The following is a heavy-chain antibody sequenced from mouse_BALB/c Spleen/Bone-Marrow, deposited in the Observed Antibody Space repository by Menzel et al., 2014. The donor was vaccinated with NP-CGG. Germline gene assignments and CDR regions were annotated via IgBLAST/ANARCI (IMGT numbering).Heavy chain of an antibody. CDR2: INPSNGGT. CDR3: TRYAYGDYPYYYAMDY. Sequence: VQLQQSGAELVKPGASVKLSCKASGYTFTSYYMYWVKQRPGQGLEWIGGINPSNGGTNFSEKFKSKATLTVDKSSSAAYMQLGSLTSEDSAVYYCTRYAYGDYPYYYAMDYWGQGTSVTVSS. D-gene: IGHD2-13*01. J-gene: IGHJ4*01. V-gene: IGHV1S81*02. CDR1: GYTFTSYY.